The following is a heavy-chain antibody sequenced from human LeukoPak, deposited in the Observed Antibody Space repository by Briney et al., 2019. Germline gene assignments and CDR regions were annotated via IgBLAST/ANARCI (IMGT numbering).Heavy chain of an antibody. Sequence: SETLSLTCTVSGGSISSSSYYWGWIRQPPGKGLEWIGSIYYSGSTYYNPSLKSRVTISVDTSKNQFSLKLRSVTAADTAVYCCARDYYDAFYSRGQGTMGTLSS. D-gene: IGHD3-10*01. V-gene: IGHV4-39*07. CDR3: ARDYYDAFYS. J-gene: IGHJ3*02. CDR1: GGSISSSSYY. CDR2: IYYSGST.